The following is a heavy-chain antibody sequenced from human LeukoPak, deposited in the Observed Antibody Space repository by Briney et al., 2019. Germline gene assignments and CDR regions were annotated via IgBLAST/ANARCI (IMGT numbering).Heavy chain of an antibody. V-gene: IGHV1-69*05. CDR2: IIPVFGTA. Sequence: GASVKVSCKASGGTFSSYAISWVRQAPGQGLEWMGRIIPVFGTANYAQKFQGRVTITTDESTSTAYMEVSSLRSEDTAVYYCARERTLVMTTVTPFDYWGQGTLVTVSS. CDR3: ARERTLVMTTVTPFDY. J-gene: IGHJ4*02. D-gene: IGHD4-11*01. CDR1: GGTFSSYA.